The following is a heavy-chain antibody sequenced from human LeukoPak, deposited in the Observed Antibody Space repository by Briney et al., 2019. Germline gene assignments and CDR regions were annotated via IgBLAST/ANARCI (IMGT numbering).Heavy chain of an antibody. J-gene: IGHJ4*02. CDR1: GYSFTSYW. D-gene: IGHD2-2*01. V-gene: IGHV5-51*01. Sequence: GESLKISFKGSGYSFTSYWIGWVRQMPGKGLEWMGIIYPGDSDTRYSPSFQGQVTISADKSISTAYLQWSSLKASDTAMYYCARVYYCSSTSCYPYYFDYWGQGTLVTVSS. CDR3: ARVYYCSSTSCYPYYFDY. CDR2: IYPGDSDT.